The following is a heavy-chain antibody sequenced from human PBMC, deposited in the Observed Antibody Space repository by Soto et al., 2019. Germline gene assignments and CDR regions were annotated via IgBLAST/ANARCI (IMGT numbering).Heavy chain of an antibody. V-gene: IGHV4-30-4*01. CDR2: IPSRGRP. CDR1: GASVAGGSYY. Sequence: SETLSLTCSVSGASVAGGSYYWSWVRQPPGKGLEWIGYIPSRGRPFYHPSLTSRGTISADTSKHQISLQLTSVTAADTAVYYCARDTYSGYDFGLWGQGTPVTVSS. J-gene: IGHJ5*02. D-gene: IGHD5-12*01. CDR3: ARDTYSGYDFGL.